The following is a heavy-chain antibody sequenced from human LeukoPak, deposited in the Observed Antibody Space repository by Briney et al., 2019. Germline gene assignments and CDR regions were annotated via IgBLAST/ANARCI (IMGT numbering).Heavy chain of an antibody. D-gene: IGHD6-6*01. CDR3: ARGVEYSNSPGNY. Sequence: ASVKVSCKASEYTFTGYYMHWVRQAPGQGLEWMGWIDPNSGGTNDAQKFQGRVTMTRDTSISTAYMELSRLRSDDTAVYYCARGVEYSNSPGNYWGQGTLVTVSS. CDR2: IDPNSGGT. J-gene: IGHJ4*02. V-gene: IGHV1-2*02. CDR1: EYTFTGYY.